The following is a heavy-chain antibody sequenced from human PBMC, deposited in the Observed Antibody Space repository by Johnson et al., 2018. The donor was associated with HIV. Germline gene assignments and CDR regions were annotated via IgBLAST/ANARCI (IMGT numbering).Heavy chain of an antibody. J-gene: IGHJ3*02. CDR1: GFTFSSYG. CDR2: INSDGSST. V-gene: IGHV3-74*02. CDR3: ARGGSCYNAHFDI. D-gene: IGHD2-15*01. Sequence: VQLVESGGGVVQPGGSLRLSCAASGFTFSSYGMHWVRQAPGKGLVWVSRINSDGSSTSYADSVKGRFTISRDNAKNTLSLQMTSLRAEDTAVYYCARGGSCYNAHFDIWGQGTMVTVSS.